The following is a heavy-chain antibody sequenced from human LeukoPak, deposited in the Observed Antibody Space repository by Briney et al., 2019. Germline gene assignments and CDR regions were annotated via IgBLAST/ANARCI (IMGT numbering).Heavy chain of an antibody. CDR3: ARVGYDSSGYRVYPFDY. J-gene: IGHJ4*02. D-gene: IGHD3-22*01. CDR1: GFTFSSYG. CDR2: IWYDGSNK. V-gene: IGHV3-33*01. Sequence: GGSLRLSCAASGFTFSSYGMHWVRQAPGKGLEWVAVIWYDGSNKYYADSVRGRFTISRDNSKNTLYLQMYSLRAEDTAVYYCARVGYDSSGYRVYPFDYWGQGTLVTVSS.